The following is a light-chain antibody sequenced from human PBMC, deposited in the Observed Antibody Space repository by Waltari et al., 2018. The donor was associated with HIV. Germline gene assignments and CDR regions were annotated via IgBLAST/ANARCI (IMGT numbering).Light chain of an antibody. J-gene: IGLJ2*01. CDR1: TLGDTY. CDR3: QAWDSSSAVV. V-gene: IGLV3-1*01. Sequence: SYELTQSPSVSVSPGQTASITCSGDTLGDTYVSWYQQKPGQSPVLVIYQSSKRPPEIPERFSGSNSGDTATLTISGTQAVDEADYYCQAWDSSSAVVFGGGTKLTVL. CDR2: QSS.